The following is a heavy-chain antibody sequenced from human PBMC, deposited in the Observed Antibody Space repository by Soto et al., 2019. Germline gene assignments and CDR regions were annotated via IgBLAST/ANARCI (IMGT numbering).Heavy chain of an antibody. CDR2: IYPGDSDT. CDR3: TKDSHWAIISPTHDY. J-gene: IGHJ4*02. V-gene: IGHV5-51*01. CDR1: GYSFTSYW. Sequence: PGESLKISCKGSGYSFTSYWTGWVRQMPGKGLEWMGIIYPGDSDTRYSPSFQGQVTISADKSISTAYLQWSSLKASDTAIYYCTKDSHWAIISPTHDYWGQGTLVTVSS. D-gene: IGHD2-2*01.